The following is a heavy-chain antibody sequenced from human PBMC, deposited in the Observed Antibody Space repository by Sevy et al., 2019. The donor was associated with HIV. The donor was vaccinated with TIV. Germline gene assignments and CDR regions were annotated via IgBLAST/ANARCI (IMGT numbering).Heavy chain of an antibody. CDR1: GGSISSYY. J-gene: IGHJ3*02. CDR3: ARHCSGGSCLDAFDI. V-gene: IGHV4-59*01. D-gene: IGHD2-15*01. CDR2: IYYSGST. Sequence: SETLSLTCTVSGGSISSYYWSWIRQPPGKGLEWIGYIYYSGSTNYNPSLKSRVTISVDTSKNQFSLKLSSVTAADTAVYYCARHCSGGSCLDAFDIWGQGTMVTVSS.